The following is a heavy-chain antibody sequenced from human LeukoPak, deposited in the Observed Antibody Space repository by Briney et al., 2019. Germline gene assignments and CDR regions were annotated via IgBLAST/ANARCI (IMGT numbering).Heavy chain of an antibody. V-gene: IGHV3-74*01. Sequence: GGSLRLSCAASGFTFSSYWMHRVRQAPGKGLVWVSRINNDGSSTSYADSVKGRFTISRDNAKNTLSLQMTRLRAEDTAVYYCARGGYCSGSSCYTPRYFDYWGQGTLVTVSS. D-gene: IGHD2-2*02. CDR3: ARGGYCSGSSCYTPRYFDY. CDR1: GFTFSSYW. CDR2: INNDGSST. J-gene: IGHJ4*02.